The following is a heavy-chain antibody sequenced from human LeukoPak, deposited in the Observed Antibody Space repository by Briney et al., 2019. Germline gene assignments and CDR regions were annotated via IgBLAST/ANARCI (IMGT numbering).Heavy chain of an antibody. V-gene: IGHV4-39*07. Sequence: SETLSLTCTVSGGSISSGSYYWGWIRQPPGKGLEWIASIYYGGSTYYNPSLKSRVTISVDTSKNQFSLKLSSVTAADTAVYYCTSSGYYYLDAFDIWGQGTMVTVSS. J-gene: IGHJ3*02. CDR2: IYYGGST. CDR1: GGSISSGSYY. CDR3: TSSGYYYLDAFDI. D-gene: IGHD3-22*01.